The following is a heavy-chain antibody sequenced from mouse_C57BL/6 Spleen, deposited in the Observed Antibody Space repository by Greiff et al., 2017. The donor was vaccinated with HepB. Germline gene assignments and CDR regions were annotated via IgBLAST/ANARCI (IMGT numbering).Heavy chain of an antibody. CDR1: GYTFTSYW. V-gene: IGHV1-55*01. Sequence: QVQLKQPGAELVKPGASVKMSCKASGYTFTSYWITWVKQRPGQGLEWIGDIYPGSGSTNYNEKFKSKATLTVDTSSSTAYMQLSSLTSEDSAVYYCAREGGNYGDYAMDYWGQGTSVTVSS. D-gene: IGHD2-1*01. J-gene: IGHJ4*01. CDR2: IYPGSGST. CDR3: AREGGNYGDYAMDY.